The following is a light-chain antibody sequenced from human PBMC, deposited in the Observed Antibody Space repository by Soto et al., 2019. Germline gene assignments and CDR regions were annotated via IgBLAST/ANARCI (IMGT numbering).Light chain of an antibody. CDR2: DVS. Sequence: QSVLTQPASVSGSPEQSITISCTGTSSDVGGYNYVSWYQHYPGKAPKLMIFDVSNRPSGVSDRSSGSKSGDTASLTISGLQAEDEADYYCSSYTGSGTDVFGTGTKVTVL. J-gene: IGLJ1*01. V-gene: IGLV2-14*03. CDR3: SSYTGSGTDV. CDR1: SSDVGGYNY.